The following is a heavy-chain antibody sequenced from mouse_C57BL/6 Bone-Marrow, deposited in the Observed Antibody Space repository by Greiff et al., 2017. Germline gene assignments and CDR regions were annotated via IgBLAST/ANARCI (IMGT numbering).Heavy chain of an antibody. CDR1: GYAFSSSW. D-gene: IGHD2-4*01. CDR2: IYPSDGDT. CDR3: ARGYYDYDGFAY. Sequence: QVQLQQPGPELVMPGASVKLSCKASGYAFSSSWMNWVKQRPGKGLEWIGRIYPSDGDTNYNGKFKGKAPLTADTSSSTAYMQLRSLTSEDSAVYFCARGYYDYDGFAYWGQGTLVTVSA. V-gene: IGHV1-82*01. J-gene: IGHJ3*01.